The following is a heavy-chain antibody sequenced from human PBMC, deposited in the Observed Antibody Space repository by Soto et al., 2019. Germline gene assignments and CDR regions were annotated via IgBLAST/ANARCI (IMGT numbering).Heavy chain of an antibody. J-gene: IGHJ4*02. CDR1: GCPISSYY. CDR2: IYYRGST. CDR3: ARVAQKDYYYGSGRYYQFDY. Sequence: SETLSLTCTVSGCPISSYYWSWFRQPPGKGMEWIGYIYYRGSTNSSPSLKSRVTRSVDTSQSQFSLNLSFVTAADTAVYYCARVAQKDYYYGSGRYYQFDYWGQGTLVTVSS. D-gene: IGHD3-10*01. V-gene: IGHV4-59*01.